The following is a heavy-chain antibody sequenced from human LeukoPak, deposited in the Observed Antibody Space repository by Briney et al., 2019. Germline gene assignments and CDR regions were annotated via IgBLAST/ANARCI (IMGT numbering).Heavy chain of an antibody. CDR2: INHSGST. V-gene: IGHV4-34*01. CDR1: GGSFSGYY. J-gene: IGHJ4*02. Sequence: SQTLSLTWAVYGGSFSGYYWSWIRQPPRKGLEWVGEINHSGSTNYHPSLKRRVTISVDTSKNQFSLKLSSVTAADTAVYYCARHLPGIAAAGTYFDSWGQGTLVTVSS. CDR3: ARHLPGIAAAGTYFDS. D-gene: IGHD6-13*01.